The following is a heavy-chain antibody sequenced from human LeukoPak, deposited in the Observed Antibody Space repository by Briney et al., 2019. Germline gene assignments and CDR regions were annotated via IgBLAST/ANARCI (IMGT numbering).Heavy chain of an antibody. CDR1: GFTFSNYW. CDR2: IRYDGSNK. Sequence: GGSLRLSCAASGFTFSNYWMNWVRQAPGKGLEWVAFIRYDGSNKYYTDSVKGRFTISRDNSKNTLYLQMNSLRVEDTAVYYCAKGFPFDYWGQGTLVTVSS. CDR3: AKGFPFDY. J-gene: IGHJ4*02. V-gene: IGHV3-30*02.